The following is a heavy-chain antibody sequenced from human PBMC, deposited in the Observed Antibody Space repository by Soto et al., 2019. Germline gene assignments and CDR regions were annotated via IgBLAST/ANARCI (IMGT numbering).Heavy chain of an antibody. V-gene: IGHV4-34*01. CDR1: GGSFSGYY. D-gene: IGHD3-22*01. J-gene: IGHJ5*02. CDR3: ARGPHYYDSSGYLNWFDP. Sequence: SETLSLTCAVYGGSFSGYYWSWIRQPPGKGLEWIGEINHSGSTNYNPSLKSRVTISVDTSKNQFSLKLSSVTAADTAVYYCARGPHYYDSSGYLNWFDPWGQGTLVTVSS. CDR2: INHSGST.